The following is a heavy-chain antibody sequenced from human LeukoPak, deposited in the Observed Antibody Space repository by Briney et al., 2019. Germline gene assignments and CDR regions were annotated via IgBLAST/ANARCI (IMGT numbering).Heavy chain of an antibody. D-gene: IGHD6-13*01. V-gene: IGHV3-74*01. J-gene: IGHJ4*02. CDR2: INSDGSST. CDR3: ARATYSSSRLEY. CDR1: GFTFSSYW. Sequence: GGSLRLSCAASGFTFSSYWMHWVRQAPGKGLVGVSRINSDGSSTSYADSVKGRFTISRDNAKNTMYPQMNSLRAEDTAVYYCARATYSSSRLEYWGQGTLVTVSS.